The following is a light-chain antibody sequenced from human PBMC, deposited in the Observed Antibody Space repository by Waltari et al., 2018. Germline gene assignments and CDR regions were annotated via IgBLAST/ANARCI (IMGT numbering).Light chain of an antibody. V-gene: IGLV1-40*01. CDR3: QCYDSRLSGSL. CDR2: ANT. J-gene: IGLJ2*01. CDR1: SSNIGAGYL. Sequence: QSVLTQPPSVSGAPGQRVAISCTGSSSNIGAGYLVHWYQQLPGTAPKLLIYANTNRPSGVPDRFSASKSGTSASLAITGLQPGDEADYDCQCYDSRLSGSLFGGGTKVTVL.